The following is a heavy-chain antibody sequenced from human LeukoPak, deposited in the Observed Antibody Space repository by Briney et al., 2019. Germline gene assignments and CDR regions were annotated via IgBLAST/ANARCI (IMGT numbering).Heavy chain of an antibody. CDR3: ARGLYDGGSWFHFDS. J-gene: IGHJ4*02. Sequence: SETLSLTCTVSGDSISSTTYYWAWIRQPPGKGLEWIGNIYFTGTTSYNPSLKSRVIMSIGTSKNHFSLDLNSVTAADMAVYYCARGLYDGGSWFHFDSWGQGTLVTVSS. CDR2: IYFTGTT. V-gene: IGHV4-39*02. D-gene: IGHD6-13*01. CDR1: GDSISSTTYY.